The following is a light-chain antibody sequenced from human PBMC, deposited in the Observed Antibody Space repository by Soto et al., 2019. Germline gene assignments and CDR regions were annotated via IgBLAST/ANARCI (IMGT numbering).Light chain of an antibody. J-gene: IGLJ2*01. CDR1: SSNIGSNY. Sequence: QSVLTQPPSVSAAPGQKVTISCSGSSSNIGSNYVSWYQQLPGTAPKLLIYEDNKRPSGITDRFSGSKSGTSATLGITGLQTGDEAESYCAAWDNCLRAGVFGGGTKLTVL. CDR2: EDN. V-gene: IGLV1-51*02. CDR3: AAWDNCLRAGV.